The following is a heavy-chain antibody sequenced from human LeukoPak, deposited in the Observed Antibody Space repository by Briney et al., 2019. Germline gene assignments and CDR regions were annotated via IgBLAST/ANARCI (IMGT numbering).Heavy chain of an antibody. Sequence: GRSLRLSCAASGFTFDDYAMHWVRQAPGKGLEWVSGISWNSGSIGYADSVKGRFTISRDNAKNSLYLQMNSLRAEDMALYYCAKALRQCGSYWAPAFDIWGQGTMVTVSS. CDR3: AKALRQCGSYWAPAFDI. CDR2: ISWNSGSI. D-gene: IGHD1-26*01. CDR1: GFTFDDYA. V-gene: IGHV3-9*03. J-gene: IGHJ3*02.